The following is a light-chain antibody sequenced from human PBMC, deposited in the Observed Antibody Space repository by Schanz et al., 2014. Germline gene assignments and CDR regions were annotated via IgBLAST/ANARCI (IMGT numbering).Light chain of an antibody. Sequence: EVVMTQSPATLSVSPGERATLSCRASQSVTTNLAWYQQKPGQAPNVLIYGASRRATGIPDRFSGSGSGTDFTLTISGLEPEDFAVYYCQQYGSSSTWTFGQGTKVEIK. J-gene: IGKJ1*01. CDR1: QSVTTN. CDR3: QQYGSSSTWT. V-gene: IGKV3-20*01. CDR2: GAS.